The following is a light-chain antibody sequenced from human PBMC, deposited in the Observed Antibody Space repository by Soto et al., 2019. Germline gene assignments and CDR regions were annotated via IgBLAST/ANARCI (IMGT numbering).Light chain of an antibody. CDR3: QQDNSFPFT. J-gene: IGKJ5*01. CDR2: DAS. Sequence: DLQMPQSPSSVSASVGDRVTITSPASRDISSKLVWYQQKPGKAPNLLVYDASTWQSGVPSRFSGSGSGTDFTLTISGLQPEDFATCYCQQDNSFPFTFVQGTRLEIE. CDR1: RDISSK. V-gene: IGKV1-12*01.